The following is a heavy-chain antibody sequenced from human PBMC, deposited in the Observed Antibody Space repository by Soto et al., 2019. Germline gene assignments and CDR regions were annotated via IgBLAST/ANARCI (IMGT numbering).Heavy chain of an antibody. V-gene: IGHV5-51*01. J-gene: IGHJ6*02. CDR1: GYSFTSYW. D-gene: IGHD3-3*01. Sequence: PGESLKISCKGSGYSFTSYWIGWVRQMPGKGLEWMGIIYPGDSDTRYSPSFQGQVTISADKSISTAYLQWSSLKASDTAMYYCARQLRFLDRYYYSGMDVWGQGTKVTVYS. CDR2: IYPGDSDT. CDR3: ARQLRFLDRYYYSGMDV.